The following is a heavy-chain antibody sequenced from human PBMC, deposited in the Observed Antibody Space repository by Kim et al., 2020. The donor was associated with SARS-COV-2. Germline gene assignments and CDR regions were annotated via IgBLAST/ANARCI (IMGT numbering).Heavy chain of an antibody. V-gene: IGHV3-66*01. Sequence: GGSLRLSCAASGFTVSSNYMSWVRQAPGKGLEWVSVIYSAGSTYYADSVKGRFIISRDSSRNTLYLQINSLRAEDTAVYYCARDLIAGQWPIYYYYGIDV. D-gene: IGHD6-19*01. CDR1: GFTVSSNY. J-gene: IGHJ6*01. CDR3: ARDLIAGQWPIYYYYGIDV. CDR2: IYSAGST.